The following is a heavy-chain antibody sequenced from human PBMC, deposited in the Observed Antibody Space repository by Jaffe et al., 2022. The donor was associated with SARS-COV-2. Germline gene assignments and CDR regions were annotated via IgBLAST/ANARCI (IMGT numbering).Heavy chain of an antibody. CDR3: ARDGSIFGVAFWYFDL. CDR1: GFTFSSYS. D-gene: IGHD3-3*01. J-gene: IGHJ2*01. V-gene: IGHV3-48*02. Sequence: EVQLVESGGGLVQPGGSLRLSCAASGFTFSSYSMNWVRQAPGKGLEWVSYISSSSSTIYYADSVKGRFTISRDNAKNSLYLQMNSLRDEDTAVYYCARDGSIFGVAFWYFDLWGRGTLVTVSS. CDR2: ISSSSSTI.